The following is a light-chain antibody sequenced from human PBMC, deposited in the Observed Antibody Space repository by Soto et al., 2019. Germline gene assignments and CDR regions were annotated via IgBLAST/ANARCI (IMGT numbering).Light chain of an antibody. CDR1: QYINTR. J-gene: IGKJ1*01. CDR3: HQRQSWPRT. CDR2: QTS. V-gene: IGKV3-11*01. Sequence: ESVLTQSPATLSSFPGDRVTLSCRASQYINTRLAWYQHRPGQAPRLLIYQTSIGAAGSPARFSASGSGTDFTLTISDVQPEDFALYYCHQRQSWPRTFGQGTKVDIK.